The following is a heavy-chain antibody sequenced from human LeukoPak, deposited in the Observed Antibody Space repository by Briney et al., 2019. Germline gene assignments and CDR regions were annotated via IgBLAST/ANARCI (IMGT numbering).Heavy chain of an antibody. CDR1: GGSISSYY. CDR3: AREGPLVWFDP. Sequence: PSETLSLTCTVSGGSISSYYWSWIRQPPGKGLEWIGYIYYSGSTNYNPSLKSRVTISVDTSKNQFSLKLSSVTAADTAVYYCAREGPLVWFDPWGQGTLVTVSS. CDR2: IYYSGST. V-gene: IGHV4-59*01. J-gene: IGHJ5*02.